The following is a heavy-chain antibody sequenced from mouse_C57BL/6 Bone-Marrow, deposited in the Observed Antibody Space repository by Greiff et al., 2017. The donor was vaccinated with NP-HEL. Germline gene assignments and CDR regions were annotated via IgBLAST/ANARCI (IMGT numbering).Heavy chain of an antibody. V-gene: IGHV6-3*01. Sequence: EVQLVESGGGLVQPGGSMKLSCVASGFTFSNYWMNWVRQSPEKGLEWVAQIRLKSDNYATHYAESVKGRFTISRDDSKSSVYLQMNNLRAEDTGIYYFTGGLPGDYWGQGTTLTVSS. D-gene: IGHD2-10*01. CDR2: IRLKSDNYAT. J-gene: IGHJ2*01. CDR3: TGGLPGDY. CDR1: GFTFSNYW.